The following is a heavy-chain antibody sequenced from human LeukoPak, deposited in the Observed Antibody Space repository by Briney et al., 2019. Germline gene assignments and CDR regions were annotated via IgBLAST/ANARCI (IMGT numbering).Heavy chain of an antibody. V-gene: IGHV4-34*01. Sequence: PSETLSLTCAVYGGSFSGYYWSWIRQPPGKGLEWIGEINHSGSTNYNPSLKSRVTISVDTSKNQFSLKLSSVTAADTAVYYCAILPRYDSSGYYYARPFDYWGQGTLVTVSS. J-gene: IGHJ4*02. D-gene: IGHD3-22*01. CDR2: INHSGST. CDR3: AILPRYDSSGYYYARPFDY. CDR1: GGSFSGYY.